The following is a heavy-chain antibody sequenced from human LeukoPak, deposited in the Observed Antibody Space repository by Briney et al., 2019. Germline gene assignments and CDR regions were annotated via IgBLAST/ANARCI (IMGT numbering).Heavy chain of an antibody. V-gene: IGHV3-23*01. CDR2: ISGSGGST. CDR3: AKDGKKYGSTWDFDH. J-gene: IGHJ4*02. D-gene: IGHD1-1*01. Sequence: PGGCLRLSCAASGFTFSSYAMSWVRQAPGKGLEWVSAISGSGGSTSYADSVKGRFTISRDNSKNTLYLQMNSLRAEDTAVYYCAKDGKKYGSTWDFDHWGQGTLVTVSS. CDR1: GFTFSSYA.